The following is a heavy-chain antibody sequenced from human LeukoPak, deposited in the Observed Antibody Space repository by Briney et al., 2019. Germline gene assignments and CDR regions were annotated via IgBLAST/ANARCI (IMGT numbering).Heavy chain of an antibody. D-gene: IGHD5-24*01. J-gene: IGHJ4*02. Sequence: PGRSLRLSCAASGFTFSSYAMHWVRQAPGKGLEWVAVISYDGSNKYYADSVKGRFTISRDNSKNTLYLQMDSLRAEDTAVYYCARSRRDGYNYRSFDYWGQGTLVTVSS. CDR3: ARSRRDGYNYRSFDY. CDR1: GFTFSSYA. V-gene: IGHV3-30-3*01. CDR2: ISYDGSNK.